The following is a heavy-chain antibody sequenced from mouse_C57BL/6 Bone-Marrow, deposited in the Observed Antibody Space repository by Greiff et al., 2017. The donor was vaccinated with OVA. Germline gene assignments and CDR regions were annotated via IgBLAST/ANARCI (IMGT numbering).Heavy chain of an antibody. CDR2: INPNNGGT. J-gene: IGHJ4*01. CDR3: ARSGYYYGSSDGDAMDY. CDR1: GYTFTDYN. D-gene: IGHD1-1*01. V-gene: IGHV1-18*01. Sequence: EVQLQQSGPELVKPGASVKIPCKASGYTFTDYNMDWVKQSHGKSLEWIGDINPNNGGTIYNQKFKGKATLTVDKSSSTAYMELRSLTSEDTAVYYCARSGYYYGSSDGDAMDYWGQGTSVTVSS.